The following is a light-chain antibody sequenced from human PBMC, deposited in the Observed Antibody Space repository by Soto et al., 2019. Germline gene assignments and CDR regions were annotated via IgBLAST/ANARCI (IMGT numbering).Light chain of an antibody. J-gene: IGKJ4*01. V-gene: IGKV3D-20*02. CDR3: QQRSNWPRSLT. CDR2: GAS. Sequence: EIVLTQSPGTLSSSPGERATLSCRASQTVTSNYLAWYQQKPGQAPRLLFFGASIRATGLPDRFSGGGSGTDFTLTISRLEPEDFAVYYCQQRSNWPRSLTFGGGTKVDIK. CDR1: QTVTSNY.